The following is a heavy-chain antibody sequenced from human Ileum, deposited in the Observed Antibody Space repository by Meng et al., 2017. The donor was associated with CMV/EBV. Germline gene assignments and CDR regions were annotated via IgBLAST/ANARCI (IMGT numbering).Heavy chain of an antibody. J-gene: IGHJ4*02. Sequence: QVQLQESGPGLVKPSQTLSLTCTVSGGSISSGGYYWNWIRQRPGKGLEWIGYIIYSGSTYYNPSLKSRLSISLDTSKNQFSLKLTSVTAADTAVYYCARDEAIAAPLDYWGQGSLVTVSS. CDR1: GGSISSGGYY. CDR2: IIYSGST. V-gene: IGHV4-31*03. CDR3: ARDEAIAAPLDY. D-gene: IGHD6-13*01.